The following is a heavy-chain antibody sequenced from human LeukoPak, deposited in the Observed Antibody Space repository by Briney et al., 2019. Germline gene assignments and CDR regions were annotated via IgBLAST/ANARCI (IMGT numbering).Heavy chain of an antibody. D-gene: IGHD6-13*01. J-gene: IGHJ4*02. Sequence: PSETLSLTCTVSGGSMSRYYWSWIRQPAGGGREWIGRIYRSGTTNYNPSLKSRVTMSVDTSKNQFSLKLSSVTAADTAVYYCARGGSSASAVFDYWGQGTLVTVSS. V-gene: IGHV4-4*07. CDR3: ARGGSSASAVFDY. CDR1: GGSMSRYY. CDR2: IYRSGTT.